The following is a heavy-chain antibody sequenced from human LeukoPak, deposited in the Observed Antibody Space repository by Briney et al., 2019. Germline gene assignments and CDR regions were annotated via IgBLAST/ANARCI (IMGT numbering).Heavy chain of an antibody. CDR3: ARDEVYGEQYYFDY. Sequence: GGSLRLSCAASGFTFSTYTMNWVRQAPGKELEWVSSISSSSAYIYYAGSVKGRFTISRDNAKNSLYLQMNSLRAEDTAVYYCARDEVYGEQYYFDYWGQGTLVTVSS. CDR2: ISSSSAYI. D-gene: IGHD4/OR15-4a*01. V-gene: IGHV3-21*01. CDR1: GFTFSTYT. J-gene: IGHJ4*02.